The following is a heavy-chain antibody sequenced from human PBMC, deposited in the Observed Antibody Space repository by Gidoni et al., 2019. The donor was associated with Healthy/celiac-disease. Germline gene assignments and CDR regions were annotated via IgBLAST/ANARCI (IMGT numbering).Heavy chain of an antibody. CDR3: ARRGVGSPFGY. CDR1: GYTLTGYY. D-gene: IGHD3-10*01. V-gene: IGHV1-2*02. Sequence: QVQLGQSGAEGKKPGAAVKVSCKAAGYTLTGYYMHWMRQAPGQGLEWMGWLNPNGGGTNYAQKFQGRVTMTRDTFISTAYMELSRLRSDDTAVYYCARRGVGSPFGYWGQGTLVTVSS. CDR2: LNPNGGGT. J-gene: IGHJ4*02.